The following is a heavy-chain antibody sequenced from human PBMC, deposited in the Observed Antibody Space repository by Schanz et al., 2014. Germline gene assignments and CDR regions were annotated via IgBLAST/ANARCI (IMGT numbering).Heavy chain of an antibody. V-gene: IGHV3-23*04. CDR3: AKSQGSSFDS. Sequence: EVHLVESGGGLVQPGGSLRLSCAASGFTFSSYAMSWVRQAPGKGLEWVSSFNDGGVNKYYADSVKGRFTISSDNSKSTLYLQMSSLRAEDTAVYYCAKSQGSSFDSWGQGTLVTVSS. J-gene: IGHJ4*02. D-gene: IGHD6-13*01. CDR1: GFTFSSYA. CDR2: FNDGGVNK.